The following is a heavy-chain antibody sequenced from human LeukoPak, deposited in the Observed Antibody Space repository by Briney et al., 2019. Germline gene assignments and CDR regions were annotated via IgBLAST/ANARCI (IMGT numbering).Heavy chain of an antibody. J-gene: IGHJ6*02. V-gene: IGHV3-11*01. CDR1: GFTFSDYY. Sequence: PGGSLRLSCAASGFTFSDYYMSWIRQAPGKGLEWVSSISSSGSTIYYADSVKGRFTISRDNAKNSLYLQMNSLRAEDTAVYYCARSGYSYVLGYYYGMDVWGQGTTVTVSS. CDR2: ISSSGSTI. D-gene: IGHD5-18*01. CDR3: ARSGYSYVLGYYYGMDV.